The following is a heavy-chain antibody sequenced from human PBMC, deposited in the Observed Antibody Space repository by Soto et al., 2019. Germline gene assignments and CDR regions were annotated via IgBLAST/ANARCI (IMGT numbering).Heavy chain of an antibody. Sequence: QVQLVQSGAEVKKPGSSVKVSCKASGGIFSTYAISWLRQAPGQGLEWMEGIIPLFGTPNYAQRFQGRVTITADESTSTAYMELSRLRSEVTAVYYCARDRDDYGSGNYYNRIDFWGQGTLVTVSS. CDR1: GGIFSTYA. CDR3: ARDRDDYGSGNYYNRIDF. D-gene: IGHD3-10*01. CDR2: IIPLFGTP. V-gene: IGHV1-69*01. J-gene: IGHJ4*02.